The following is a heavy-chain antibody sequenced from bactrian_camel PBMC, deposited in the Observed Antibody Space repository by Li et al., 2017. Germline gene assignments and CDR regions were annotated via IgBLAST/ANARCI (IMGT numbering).Heavy chain of an antibody. J-gene: IGHJ4*01. CDR3: AASWDVTANAALGRMTSPEFGY. CDR1: GFTVSRYC. Sequence: VQLVESGGGSVQAGGSLRLTCAGSGFTVSRYCMAWFRHPPGKQREVVASIDTDARTIYADSVKGRFTISKGNVANILYLQMDDLKPEDSAAYRCAASWDVTANAALGRMTSPEFGYWGEGTQVTVS. V-gene: IGHV3S67*01. CDR2: IDTDART. D-gene: IGHD2*01.